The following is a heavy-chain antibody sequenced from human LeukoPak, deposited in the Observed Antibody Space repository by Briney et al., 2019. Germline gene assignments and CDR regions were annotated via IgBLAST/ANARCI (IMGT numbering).Heavy chain of an antibody. CDR2: IIPIFGTA. V-gene: IGHV1-69*01. CDR3: AREKGYSSSSGFDY. CDR1: GGTFTSYA. Sequence: APVKVSCKASGGTFTSYAISWVRQAPGQGLEWMGGIIPIFGTANYAQKFQGRVTITADESTSTAYMELSSLRSEDTAVYYCAREKGYSSSSGFDYWGQGTLVTVSS. J-gene: IGHJ4*02. D-gene: IGHD6-6*01.